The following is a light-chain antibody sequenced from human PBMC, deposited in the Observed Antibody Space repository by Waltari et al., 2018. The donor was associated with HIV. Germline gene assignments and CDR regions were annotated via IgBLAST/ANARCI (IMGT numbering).Light chain of an antibody. V-gene: IGKV4-1*01. CDR1: QSLLYRSNNKNY. Sequence: DIVMTQSPDSLTVSLGARATINCRSSQSLLYRSNNKNYLAWYQQKPGQPPKLLFYWASTRESGVSNRFSGSESGTNFTLTISDLQADDVALYYCQQYYSTPRTFGQGTKLEIK. J-gene: IGKJ2*01. CDR3: QQYYSTPRT. CDR2: WAS.